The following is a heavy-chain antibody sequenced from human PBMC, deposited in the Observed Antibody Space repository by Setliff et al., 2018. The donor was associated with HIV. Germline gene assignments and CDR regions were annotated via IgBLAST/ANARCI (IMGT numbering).Heavy chain of an antibody. D-gene: IGHD3-10*01. V-gene: IGHV1-69*10. J-gene: IGHJ5*02. CDR2: IIPILGIA. CDR3: AREGGGGSGSYFWFDP. CDR1: GGTFSSYA. Sequence: SVKVSCKASGGTFSSYAISWVRQAPGQGLEWMGGIIPILGIANYAQKFQGRVTITADESTSTAYMELRSLRSEDTAVYYCAREGGGGSGSYFWFDPWGQGTLVTVSS.